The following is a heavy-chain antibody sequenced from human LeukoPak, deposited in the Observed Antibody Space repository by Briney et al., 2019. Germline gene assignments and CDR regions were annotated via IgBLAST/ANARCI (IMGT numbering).Heavy chain of an antibody. Sequence: GASVKVSCKASGYTFTSYYIHWVRQAPGQGLEWMGLINPSGGRTNYAQRFQGRVTMTRDMSTSTVYMELSSLRSEDTAVYYCARAARKDYYYYYYMDVWGKGTTVTVSS. CDR3: ARAARKDYYYYYYMDV. D-gene: IGHD6-6*01. CDR2: INPSGGRT. CDR1: GYTFTSYY. V-gene: IGHV1-46*01. J-gene: IGHJ6*03.